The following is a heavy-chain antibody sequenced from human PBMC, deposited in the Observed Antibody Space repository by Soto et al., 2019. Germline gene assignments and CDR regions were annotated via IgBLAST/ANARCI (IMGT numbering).Heavy chain of an antibody. J-gene: IGHJ4*02. CDR3: ARVLLVSVAVYNLDY. D-gene: IGHD2-2*01. CDR1: GGSISNADYY. V-gene: IGHV4-30-4*01. CDR2: IYYSGST. Sequence: PSETLSLTCTVSGGSISNADYYWSWVRQPPGKGLEWIWYIYYSGSTYYNPSLKSRVTISLDTSKNQFSLKLSSVTAADTAVYYCARVLLVSVAVYNLDYWGQGTLVTVSS.